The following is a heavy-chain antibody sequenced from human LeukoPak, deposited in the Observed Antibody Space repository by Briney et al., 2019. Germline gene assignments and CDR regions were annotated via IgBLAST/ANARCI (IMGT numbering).Heavy chain of an antibody. Sequence: ASVKVSCKASGYTFTGYYMHWVRQAPGQGLEWMGRINPNSGGANYAQKFQGRVTMTRATSISTAYMELSRLRSDDTAVYYCARDFCVGDCYSRSTYMDVWGKGTTVTVSS. J-gene: IGHJ6*04. D-gene: IGHD2-21*02. CDR3: ARDFCVGDCYSRSTYMDV. CDR1: GYTFTGYY. V-gene: IGHV1-2*06. CDR2: INPNSGGA.